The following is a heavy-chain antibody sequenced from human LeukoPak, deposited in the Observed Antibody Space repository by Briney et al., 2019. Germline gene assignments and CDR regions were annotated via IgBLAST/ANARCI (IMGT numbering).Heavy chain of an antibody. CDR3: ARGACSGTSCYFDY. J-gene: IGHJ4*02. Sequence: RPGGSLRLSCAASGFTFDDYGMSWVRQAPGKGLEWVSGINWNGGSTGYADSVKGRFTISRDDAKNSLYLQMNSLRAEDTALYHCARGACSGTSCYFDYWGQRTQVTVSS. CDR2: INWNGGST. CDR1: GFTFDDYG. V-gene: IGHV3-20*01. D-gene: IGHD2-2*01.